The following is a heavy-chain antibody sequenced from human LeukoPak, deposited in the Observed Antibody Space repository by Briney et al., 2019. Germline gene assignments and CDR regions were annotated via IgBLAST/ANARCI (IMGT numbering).Heavy chain of an antibody. CDR1: GFTFSSYS. V-gene: IGHV3-21*01. Sequence: GGSLRLSCAASGFTFSSYSMNWVRQAPGKGLEWVSSISSSSRYIYYADSVKGRFTISRDNAKNSLYLQMNSLRAEDTAVYYCAREGGIAAAGRSYYYYMDVWGKGTTVTVSS. CDR2: ISSSSRYI. J-gene: IGHJ6*03. CDR3: AREGGIAAAGRSYYYYMDV. D-gene: IGHD6-13*01.